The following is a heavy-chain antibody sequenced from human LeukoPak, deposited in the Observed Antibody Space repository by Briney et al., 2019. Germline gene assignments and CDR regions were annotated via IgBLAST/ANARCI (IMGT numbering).Heavy chain of an antibody. V-gene: IGHV3-21*01. CDR2: ISSSSSYI. J-gene: IGHJ6*02. Sequence: GGSLRLSCAASGFTFSSYGMNWVRQAPGKGLEWVSSISSSSSYIYYADSVKGRFTISRDNAKNSLYLQMNSLRAEDTAVYYCARDRGGIVVVPAAPKRGYGMDVWGQGTTVTVSS. CDR1: GFTFSSYG. CDR3: ARDRGGIVVVPAAPKRGYGMDV. D-gene: IGHD2-2*01.